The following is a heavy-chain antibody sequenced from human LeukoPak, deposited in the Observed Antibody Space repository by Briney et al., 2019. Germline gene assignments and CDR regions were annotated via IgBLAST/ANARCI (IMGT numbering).Heavy chain of an antibody. Sequence: SETLSLTCTVSGGSISSYYWSWIRHPPGKGLEWIGYIYYSGSTNYNPSLKSRVTISVDTSKNQFSLKLSSVTAADTAVYYRAKDGLRYPPYYFDYWGQGTLVTVSS. CDR2: IYYSGST. D-gene: IGHD3-9*01. CDR3: AKDGLRYPPYYFDY. V-gene: IGHV4-59*01. J-gene: IGHJ4*02. CDR1: GGSISSYY.